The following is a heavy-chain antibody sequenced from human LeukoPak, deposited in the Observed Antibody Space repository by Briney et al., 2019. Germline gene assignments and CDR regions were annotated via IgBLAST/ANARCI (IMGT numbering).Heavy chain of an antibody. Sequence: GGSLRLSCVASGFTFSLYAMTWVRQAPGKGLEWVSFIGGGGSTTYYADSVKGRFTISRDNSKNTLYLQMSSLRAEDTAVYYCARDGAPQQLVIRWGQGTLVTVSS. J-gene: IGHJ4*02. CDR3: ARDGAPQQLVIR. D-gene: IGHD6-13*01. V-gene: IGHV3-23*01. CDR2: IGGGGSTT. CDR1: GFTFSLYA.